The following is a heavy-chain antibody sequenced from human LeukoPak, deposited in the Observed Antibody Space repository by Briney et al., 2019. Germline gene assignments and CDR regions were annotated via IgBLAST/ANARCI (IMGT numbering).Heavy chain of an antibody. V-gene: IGHV5-10-1*01. CDR3: ARHDGSGSYDY. J-gene: IGHJ4*02. Sequence: GESLKISCKGSGYSFTSYWISWVRQMPGKDLEWMGRIVSSDSYTNYSPSFQGHVTISADKSISTAYLQWSSLKASDTAMYYCARHDGSGSYDYWGQGTLVTVSS. D-gene: IGHD3-10*01. CDR2: IVSSDSYT. CDR1: GYSFTSYW.